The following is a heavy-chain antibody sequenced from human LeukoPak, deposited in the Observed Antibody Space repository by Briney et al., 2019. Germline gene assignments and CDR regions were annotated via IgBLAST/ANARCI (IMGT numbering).Heavy chain of an antibody. CDR1: GGSISSSNW. CDR3: VTRGTASRLLDS. J-gene: IGHJ4*02. Sequence: SGTLSLTCAVSGGSISSSNWWSWVRQPPGKGLEWIGEMYHSGSTNYNPSLKSRVTISVDKSNNQFSLKLSSVTAADTAVYYCVTRGTASRLLDSWGQGTLVTVSS. D-gene: IGHD1/OR15-1a*01. CDR2: MYHSGST. V-gene: IGHV4-4*02.